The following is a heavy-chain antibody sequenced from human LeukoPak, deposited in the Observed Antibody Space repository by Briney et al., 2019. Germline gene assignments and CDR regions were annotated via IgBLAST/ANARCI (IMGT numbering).Heavy chain of an antibody. CDR3: AKGGAVYCSGGSCYVGDY. V-gene: IGHV3-30*18. D-gene: IGHD2-15*01. CDR2: ISYDGSNK. CDR1: GFTFSSYS. Sequence: PGGSLRLSCAASGFTFSSYSMNWVRQAPGKGLEWVAVISYDGSNKYYADSVKGRFTISRDNSKNTLYLQMNSLRAEDTAVYYCAKGGAVYCSGGSCYVGDYWGQGTLVTVSS. J-gene: IGHJ4*02.